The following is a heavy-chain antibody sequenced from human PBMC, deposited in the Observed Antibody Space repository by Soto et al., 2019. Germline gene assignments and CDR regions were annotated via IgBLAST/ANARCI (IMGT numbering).Heavy chain of an antibody. CDR3: ARVTYSGYDYSFDY. D-gene: IGHD5-12*01. Sequence: SETLSLTCTVSGGSISSYYWSWIRQPPGKGLEWIGYIYYSGSTNYNPSLKSRVTISVDTSKNQFSLKLSSVTAADTAVYYCARVTYSGYDYSFDYWGQGTLVTVSS. CDR2: IYYSGST. V-gene: IGHV4-59*01. J-gene: IGHJ4*02. CDR1: GGSISSYY.